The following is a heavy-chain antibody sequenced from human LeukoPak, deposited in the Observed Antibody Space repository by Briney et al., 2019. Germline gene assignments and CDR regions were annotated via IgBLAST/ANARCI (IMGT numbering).Heavy chain of an antibody. V-gene: IGHV4-34*01. Sequence: SETLSLTCAVYGGSFSGYYGSWIRQPPGKGREWIGDINHSGSNNYNPSLKSRVTISLDTSKNQFSLKLSSVTAADTAVYYCARRSRLHIVDAATAVAYWGQGTLVTVSS. CDR3: ARRSRLHIVDAATAVAY. CDR2: INHSGSN. D-gene: IGHD2-15*01. J-gene: IGHJ4*02. CDR1: GGSFSGYY.